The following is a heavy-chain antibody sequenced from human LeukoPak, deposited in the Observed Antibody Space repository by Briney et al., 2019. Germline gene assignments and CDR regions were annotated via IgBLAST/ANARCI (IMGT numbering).Heavy chain of an antibody. CDR1: GFTFSSYG. Sequence: GGSLRLSCAASGFTFSSYGMHWVRHAPGKGLVWVSRINSDGSSTSYADSVKGRFTISRDNAKNTLYLQMNSLRAEDTAVYYCARDPYCTNGVCYLFDYWGQGTLVTVSS. J-gene: IGHJ4*02. V-gene: IGHV3-74*01. CDR3: ARDPYCTNGVCYLFDY. CDR2: INSDGSST. D-gene: IGHD2-8*01.